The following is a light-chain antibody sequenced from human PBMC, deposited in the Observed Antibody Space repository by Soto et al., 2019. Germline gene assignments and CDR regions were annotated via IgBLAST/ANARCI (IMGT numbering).Light chain of an antibody. CDR1: SSDVGAYNY. CDR2: DVS. J-gene: IGLJ1*01. CDR3: CSYAGTYSYV. Sequence: QSALTQPRSVSGSPGQSVTISCTGTSSDVGAYNYVSWYQQHPGKAPKFMIYDVSKRPSGVHDRFSGSKSGNTASLTISGLQAEDEADYYCCSYAGTYSYVFGTGTKVTVL. V-gene: IGLV2-11*01.